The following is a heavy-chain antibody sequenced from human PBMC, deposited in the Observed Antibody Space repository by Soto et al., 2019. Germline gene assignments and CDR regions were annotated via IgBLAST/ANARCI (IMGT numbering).Heavy chain of an antibody. CDR3: ARNGYCSRDACSYGVAV. CDR1: GFSFSDYY. D-gene: IGHD2-15*01. J-gene: IGHJ6*02. Sequence: QVQLVESGGGLVKPGGSLRLSCAASGFSFSDYYMSWIRQAPGKGLEWVSYISSSGSTIYYADSVKGRFTVSRDNAKDSLWLQVNSLRADDTAVYYCARNGYCSRDACSYGVAVWGQGTTVTVSS. CDR2: ISSSGSTI. V-gene: IGHV3-11*01.